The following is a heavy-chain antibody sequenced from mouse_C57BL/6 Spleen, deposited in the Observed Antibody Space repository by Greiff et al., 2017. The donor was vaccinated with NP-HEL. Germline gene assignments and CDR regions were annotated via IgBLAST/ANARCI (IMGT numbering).Heavy chain of an antibody. CDR2: IYPGDGDT. V-gene: IGHV1-82*01. J-gene: IGHJ4*01. D-gene: IGHD2-10*02. CDR3: ARSEYGNYEDYAMDY. Sequence: QVQLKQSGPELVKPGASVKISCKASGYAFSSSWMNWVKQRPGKGLEWIGRIYPGDGDTNYNGKFKGKATLTADKSSSTAYMQLSSLTSEDSAVYFCARSEYGNYEDYAMDYWGQGTSVTVSS. CDR1: GYAFSSSW.